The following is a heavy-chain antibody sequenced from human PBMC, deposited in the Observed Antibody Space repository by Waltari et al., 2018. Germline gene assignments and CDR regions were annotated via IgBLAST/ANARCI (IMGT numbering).Heavy chain of an antibody. Sequence: EVQLLESGGGLVQPGGSLRLSCAASGFTFSSYALSWVRQAPGKGLEWVSAISGSGGSTYYADSVKGRFTISRDNSKNTLYLQMNSLRAEDTAVYYCAKWDLSGYDQIDYWGQGTLVTVSS. D-gene: IGHD5-12*01. CDR3: AKWDLSGYDQIDY. CDR2: ISGSGGST. J-gene: IGHJ4*02. V-gene: IGHV3-23*01. CDR1: GFTFSSYA.